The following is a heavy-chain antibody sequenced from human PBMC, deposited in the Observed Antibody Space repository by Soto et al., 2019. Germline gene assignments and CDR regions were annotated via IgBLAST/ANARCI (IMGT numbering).Heavy chain of an antibody. CDR2: IYYSGST. V-gene: IGHV4-39*01. CDR3: ARGPTRPLWFDP. J-gene: IGHJ5*02. CDR1: GGSISTSDYY. Sequence: QVQLQESGPGLVKPSETLSLTCTVSGGSISTSDYYWGWIRQPPGKGLEWIGSIYYSGSTYYNPSLKGRVPLSEDTAQNPFPLKPSSVAATDTAVYYCARGPTRPLWFDPWGQGTLVTVSS.